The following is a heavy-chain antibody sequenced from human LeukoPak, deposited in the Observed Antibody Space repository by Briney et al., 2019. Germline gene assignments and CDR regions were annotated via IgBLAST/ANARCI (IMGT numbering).Heavy chain of an antibody. J-gene: IGHJ4*02. CDR1: GGTFSSYA. CDR2: IIPIFGTA. D-gene: IGHD3-3*01. Sequence: ASVKVSCKASGGTFSSYAISWVRQAPGQGLEWMGGIIPIFGTANYAQKFQGRVTITADESTSTAYMELSSLRSEDTAVYYCASPPVVFEVVETWGPKWLGFVYWGQGTLVTVSS. V-gene: IGHV1-69*13. CDR3: ASPPVVFEVVETWGPKWLGFVY.